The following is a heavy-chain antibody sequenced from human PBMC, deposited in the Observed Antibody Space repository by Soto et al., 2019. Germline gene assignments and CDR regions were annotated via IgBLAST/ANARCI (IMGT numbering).Heavy chain of an antibody. Sequence: EVQLLESGGGLVQPGGSLRLSCAASGFTFSSYAMSWVRQAPGKGLEWVSAISGSGGSTYYADSVKGRFTISRDNSKNTLYLQMNSLRAEDTAVYYCAKDLSGGYYLAYAYYYYYGMDVWGQGTTVTVSS. J-gene: IGHJ6*02. CDR2: ISGSGGST. V-gene: IGHV3-23*01. CDR1: GFTFSSYA. D-gene: IGHD5-12*01. CDR3: AKDLSGGYYLAYAYYYYYGMDV.